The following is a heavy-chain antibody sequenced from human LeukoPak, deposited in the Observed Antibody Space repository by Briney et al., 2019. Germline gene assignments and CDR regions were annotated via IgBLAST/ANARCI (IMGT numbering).Heavy chain of an antibody. CDR3: ATGGTYYYGNTSYHTFDY. J-gene: IGHJ4*02. Sequence: ASVKVSCKVSGYTLTELSIHWVRLAPGKGLERMGGFDPEDGETIYAQKFQGRVSMTEDTSTDTANMELSSLRSEDTAVYYCATGGTYYYGNTSYHTFDYWGQGTLLTVSS. V-gene: IGHV1-24*01. CDR2: FDPEDGET. D-gene: IGHD3-10*01. CDR1: GYTLTELS.